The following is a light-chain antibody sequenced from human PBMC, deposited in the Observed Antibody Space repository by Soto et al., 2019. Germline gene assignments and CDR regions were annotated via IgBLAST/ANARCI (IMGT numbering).Light chain of an antibody. CDR1: QSVSSH. CDR2: DAS. V-gene: IGKV3-15*01. CDR3: EQYDDWPHA. Sequence: ILMTQSPSTLAVSPGEGATVSCGAGQSVSSHLAWYQHKPGQAPRLLCYDASTRATGIPARFSGSGSGTEFTLAISRLQSEDFAVYYCEQYDDWPHAVGQGTKVDIK. J-gene: IGKJ2*01.